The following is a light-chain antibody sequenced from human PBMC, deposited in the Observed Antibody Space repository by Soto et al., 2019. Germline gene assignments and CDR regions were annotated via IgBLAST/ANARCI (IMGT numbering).Light chain of an antibody. CDR1: QNINNW. Sequence: DIQMTQSPSTLSASVGDRVTITCRASQNINNWLAWYQQKPGKAPKLLIYDASNLESGVPSRFTGRGSGTDFTLTISSLQPDDFASYYCQRYNSYSFTFGPGTKVDIK. CDR3: QRYNSYSFT. J-gene: IGKJ3*01. CDR2: DAS. V-gene: IGKV1-5*01.